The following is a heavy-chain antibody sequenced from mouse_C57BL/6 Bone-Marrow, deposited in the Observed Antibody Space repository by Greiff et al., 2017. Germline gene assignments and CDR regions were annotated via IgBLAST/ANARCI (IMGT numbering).Heavy chain of an antibody. J-gene: IGHJ3*01. CDR1: GISLPSSG. Sequence: VQLVESGPGRLAPSQSLSIPGTVSGISLPSSGVDWVRQPPGKGLEWLGVIWGGGSTNYNSALMSRLSISKDNSKSQVFLHMNSLQTDYTAMYYGATGGVPWFAYWGQGTLVTVSS. CDR2: IWGGGST. CDR3: ATGGVPWFAY. V-gene: IGHV2-9*01.